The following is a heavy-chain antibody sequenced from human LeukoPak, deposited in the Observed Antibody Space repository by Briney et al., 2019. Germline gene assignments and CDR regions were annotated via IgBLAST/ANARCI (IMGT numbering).Heavy chain of an antibody. J-gene: IGHJ4*02. CDR1: GFTFSSYA. Sequence: GGSLRLSCAASGFTFSSYAMSWVRQAPGKGLEWVSAISISDTSTYYADSVKGRFIISRDISNNTLYLQMNSMRADDTAVYYCVKGRKWELPFDYWGQGTLVTVSS. V-gene: IGHV3-23*01. CDR2: ISISDTST. D-gene: IGHD1-26*01. CDR3: VKGRKWELPFDY.